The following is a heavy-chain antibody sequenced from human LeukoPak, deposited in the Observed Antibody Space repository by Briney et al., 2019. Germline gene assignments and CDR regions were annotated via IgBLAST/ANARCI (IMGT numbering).Heavy chain of an antibody. CDR2: INHSGST. D-gene: IGHD4-23*01. J-gene: IGHJ6*02. V-gene: IGHV4-34*01. CDR1: GGSFSGYY. CDR3: ATVNSPINDYGGNGTIAQTRYYYYYYGMDV. Sequence: SETLSLTCAVYGGSFSGYYWSWIRQPPGKGLEWIGEINHSGSTNYNPSLKSRVTISVDTSKNQFSLKLSSVTAADTAVYYCATVNSPINDYGGNGTIAQTRYYYYYYGMDVWGQGTMVTVSS.